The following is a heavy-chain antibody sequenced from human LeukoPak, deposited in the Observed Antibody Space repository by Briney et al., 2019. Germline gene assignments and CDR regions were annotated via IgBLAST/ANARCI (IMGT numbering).Heavy chain of an antibody. CDR1: GYTFTNYG. CDR2: SSAYNGHT. V-gene: IGHV1-18*01. J-gene: IGHJ4*02. Sequence: ASVKVSCKASGYTFTNYGITWVRQAPGQGLEWMGWSSAYNGHTKYAQNLQGRVTMTTDTSTSTAYMDLRSLRSDDTGVYYCATQLGYYDSSGYDFDYWGQGTLVTVSS. CDR3: ATQLGYYDSSGYDFDY. D-gene: IGHD3-22*01.